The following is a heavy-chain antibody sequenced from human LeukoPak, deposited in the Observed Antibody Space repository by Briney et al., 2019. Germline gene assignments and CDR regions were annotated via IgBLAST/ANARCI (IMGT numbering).Heavy chain of an antibody. J-gene: IGHJ5*02. CDR3: ARGRQDIVVVPAAPPGNWFDP. CDR1: GGSFSGYY. D-gene: IGHD2-2*01. CDR2: INHSGST. V-gene: IGHV4-34*01. Sequence: SETLSLTCAVYGGSFSGYYWSWIRQPPGKGLEWIGEINHSGSTNYNPSLKSRVTISVDTSKNQFSPKLSSATAADTAVYYCARGRQDIVVVPAAPPGNWFDPWGQGTLVTVSS.